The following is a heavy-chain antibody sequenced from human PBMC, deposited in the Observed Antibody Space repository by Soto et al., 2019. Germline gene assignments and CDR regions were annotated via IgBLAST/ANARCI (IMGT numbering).Heavy chain of an antibody. Sequence: SQTLSLTCAISGDSVSSNSAAWNWIRQSPSRGLEWLGRTYYRSKWYNDYAVSVKSRITINPDTSKNQFSLQLNSVTPEDTAVYYCAREATRGPDSSGWYYYYYYGMDVWGQGTTVTVSS. D-gene: IGHD6-19*01. J-gene: IGHJ6*02. CDR1: GDSVSSNSAA. V-gene: IGHV6-1*01. CDR2: TYYRSKWYN. CDR3: AREATRGPDSSGWYYYYYYGMDV.